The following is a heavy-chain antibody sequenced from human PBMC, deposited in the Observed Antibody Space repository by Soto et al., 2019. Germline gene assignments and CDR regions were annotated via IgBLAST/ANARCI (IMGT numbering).Heavy chain of an antibody. CDR2: IYYSGST. CDR1: GSSISSSSYC. CDR3: ARHGSAPDY. V-gene: IGHV4-39*01. J-gene: IGHJ4*02. Sequence: SETLSLTCTLFGSSISSSSYCWGWIRQPPGKGLEWIGSIYYSGSTYYNPSLKSRVTISVDTSKNQFSLKLSSVTAADTAVYYCARHGSAPDYWGQGTLVTVSS.